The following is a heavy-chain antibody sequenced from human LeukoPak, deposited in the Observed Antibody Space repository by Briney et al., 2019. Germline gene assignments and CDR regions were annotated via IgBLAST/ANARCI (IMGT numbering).Heavy chain of an antibody. V-gene: IGHV3-23*01. Sequence: SGGSLRLSCAASGFTFSVHAMSWVRQAPGKGLEWVSGISGSGGGTNYADSVKGRFSISRDNAKNTLYLQMSSLRAEDTAVYYCARDRGPRTGFMVREAYDYWGQGTLVTVS. CDR2: ISGSGGGT. CDR1: GFTFSVHA. J-gene: IGHJ4*02. D-gene: IGHD3-10*01. CDR3: ARDRGPRTGFMVREAYDY.